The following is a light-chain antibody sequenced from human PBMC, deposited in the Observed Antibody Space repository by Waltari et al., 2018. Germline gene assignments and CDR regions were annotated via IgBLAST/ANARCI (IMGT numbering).Light chain of an antibody. CDR1: QSILYSSNSKNY. Sequence: DIVMTQSPDSLAVSLGERATINCKSSQSILYSSNSKNYLAWYQHKPGQPPKLVIYWASTRESGVPDRFSGSGSGTDFTLTISSLQAEDVAIYYCQQYYSIPYTFGQGTKLEIK. V-gene: IGKV4-1*01. CDR2: WAS. CDR3: QQYYSIPYT. J-gene: IGKJ2*01.